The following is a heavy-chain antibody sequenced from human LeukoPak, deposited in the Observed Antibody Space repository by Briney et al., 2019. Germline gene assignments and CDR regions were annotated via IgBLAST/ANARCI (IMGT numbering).Heavy chain of an antibody. CDR3: AKGPLVRYAGSYFFDY. CDR2: ISGSGGST. CDR1: GFTFSSYA. J-gene: IGHJ4*02. D-gene: IGHD3-10*02. Sequence: GGSLRLSCAASGFTFSSYAMSWVRQAPGKGLEWVSAISGSGGSTYYADSVKGRFTISRDNSKNTLYLQMNSLRAEDTAVHYCAKGPLVRYAGSYFFDYWGQGTLVTVSS. V-gene: IGHV3-23*01.